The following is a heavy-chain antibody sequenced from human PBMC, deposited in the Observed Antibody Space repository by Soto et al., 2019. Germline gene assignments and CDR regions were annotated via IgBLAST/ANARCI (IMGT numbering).Heavy chain of an antibody. CDR3: ARGEQWLNWFDP. Sequence: SVKVSCKASGGTFSSYAISWVRQAPGQGLEWMGGIIPIFGTANYAQKFQCRVTITADESTSTAYMELSSLRSEDTAVYYCARGEQWLNWFDPWGQGTLVTVSS. D-gene: IGHD6-19*01. J-gene: IGHJ5*02. CDR2: IIPIFGTA. CDR1: GGTFSSYA. V-gene: IGHV1-69*13.